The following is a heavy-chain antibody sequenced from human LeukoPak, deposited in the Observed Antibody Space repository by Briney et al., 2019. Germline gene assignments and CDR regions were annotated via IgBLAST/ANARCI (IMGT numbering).Heavy chain of an antibody. D-gene: IGHD5-24*01. CDR3: ARRMGSFDY. J-gene: IGHJ4*02. CDR1: GGSISSTSYF. Sequence: PSRTLSLTCTVSGGSISSTSYFWDWIRQPPGKGLEWIGSAYYSGSTYYNPSLKSRVTISVDTSKNHFSLKLSSVTAADTAVYYCARRMGSFDYWGQGTLVTVSS. CDR2: AYYSGST. V-gene: IGHV4-39*02.